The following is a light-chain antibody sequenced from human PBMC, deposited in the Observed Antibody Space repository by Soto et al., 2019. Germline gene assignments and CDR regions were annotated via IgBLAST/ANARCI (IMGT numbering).Light chain of an antibody. CDR3: QQYNSYSWT. V-gene: IGKV1-5*03. CDR2: KAS. CDR1: QSISSW. J-gene: IGKJ1*01. Sequence: DIQMTQSPSTLSASVGDRVTITCGASQSISSWLAWYQQKPGKAPKLLIYKASSLESGVPSRFSGSGSGTEFTLTISSLQPDDFATYYCQQYNSYSWTFGQGTMVEIK.